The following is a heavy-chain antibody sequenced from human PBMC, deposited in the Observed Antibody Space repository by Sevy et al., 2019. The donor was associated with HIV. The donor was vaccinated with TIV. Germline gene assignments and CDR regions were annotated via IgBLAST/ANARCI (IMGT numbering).Heavy chain of an antibody. V-gene: IGHV4-4*07. J-gene: IGHJ5*02. CDR1: GGSISSYY. Sequence: SETLSLTCTVSGGSISSYYWSWIRQPAGKGLEWIGRIYTSGGTNYNPSLKSRVTMSVDTSKNQFSLKLSSVTAADTAVYYCARDEPTTYYYDSSGYPRGNWFDPWGQGTLVTVSS. D-gene: IGHD3-22*01. CDR2: IYTSGGT. CDR3: ARDEPTTYYYDSSGYPRGNWFDP.